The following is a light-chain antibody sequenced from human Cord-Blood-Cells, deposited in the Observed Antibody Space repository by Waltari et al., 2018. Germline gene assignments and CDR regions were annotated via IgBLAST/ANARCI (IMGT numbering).Light chain of an antibody. CDR2: GAS. Sequence: EIVLTQSPGTLSLSPGERATLSCRASQSVGSSYLAWYQQKPGQAPRLLIYGASSRATGIPDRFSGSGSGTDFTLTISRLEPEDFAVYYCQQYGSSPRTFGQGTKVKIK. V-gene: IGKV3-20*01. J-gene: IGKJ1*01. CDR3: QQYGSSPRT. CDR1: QSVGSSY.